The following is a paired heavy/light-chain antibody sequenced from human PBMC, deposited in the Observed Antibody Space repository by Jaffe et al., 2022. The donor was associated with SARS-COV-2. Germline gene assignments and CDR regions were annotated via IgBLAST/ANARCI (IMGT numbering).Light chain of an antibody. CDR1: SSDVGGYKY. V-gene: IGLV2-14*01. CDR3: CSYMSTNTYV. J-gene: IGLJ1*01. Sequence: QSALTQPASVSGSPGQSITISCTGTSSDVGGYKYVSWYQQHPGKAPKLMIYEVSNRPSGVPDRFSGSKSGNTASLTISGLQSEDEADYYCCSYMSTNTYVFGSGTKVTVL. CDR2: EVS.
Heavy chain of an antibody. Sequence: EVQLVESGGVLVQPGGSLRLSCAASGFTFSNTWMHWVRQAPGEGLVWVSRINSGGSGITYADSVKGRFTISRDNAKKTLYLQMNSLRAEDTAVYYCATAGNYRLDYWGQGTLVTVSS. CDR2: INSGGSGI. CDR1: GFTFSNTW. D-gene: IGHD3-10*01. V-gene: IGHV3-74*03. J-gene: IGHJ4*02. CDR3: ATAGNYRLDY.